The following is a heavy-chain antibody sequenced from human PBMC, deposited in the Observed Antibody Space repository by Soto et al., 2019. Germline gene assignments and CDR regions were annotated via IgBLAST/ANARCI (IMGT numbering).Heavy chain of an antibody. CDR2: IYYSGST. Sequence: SETLSLTCTVSGGSISSSGYYWGWIRQPPGKGLEWIGSIYYSGSTYYNPSLKSRVTISVDTSKNQFSLKLSSVTAADTAVYYCARHWRITMVRGVIFWFDPWGQGTLVTVSS. CDR3: ARHWRITMVRGVIFWFDP. V-gene: IGHV4-39*01. D-gene: IGHD3-10*01. CDR1: GGSISSSGYY. J-gene: IGHJ5*02.